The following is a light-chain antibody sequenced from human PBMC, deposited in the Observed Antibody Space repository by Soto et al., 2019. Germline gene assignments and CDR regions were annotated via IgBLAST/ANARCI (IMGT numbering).Light chain of an antibody. CDR1: SSEVGGYNY. Sequence: QSVLTQPPSASGSLGQSVTISCTGTSSEVGGYNYVSWYQQYPGRAPKLMIYEVTKRPSGVPDRFSGSKSGNTASLTVSGLQAEDEADYYCSSYAASNNFYFVFGGGTQLTVL. CDR2: EVT. J-gene: IGLJ3*02. V-gene: IGLV2-8*01. CDR3: SSYAASNNFYFV.